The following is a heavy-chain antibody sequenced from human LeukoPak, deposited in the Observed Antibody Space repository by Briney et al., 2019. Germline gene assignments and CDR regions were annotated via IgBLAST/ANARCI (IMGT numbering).Heavy chain of an antibody. CDR2: INAGNGNT. CDR3: ARENSSSWSTFDY. Sequence: ASVKVSYKASGYTFTSYAMHWVRQAPGQRLEWMGWINAGNGNTKYSQKFQGRVTITRDTSASTAYMELSSLRSEDTAVYYCARENSSSWSTFDYWGQGTLVTVSS. J-gene: IGHJ4*02. CDR1: GYTFTSYA. V-gene: IGHV1-3*01. D-gene: IGHD6-13*01.